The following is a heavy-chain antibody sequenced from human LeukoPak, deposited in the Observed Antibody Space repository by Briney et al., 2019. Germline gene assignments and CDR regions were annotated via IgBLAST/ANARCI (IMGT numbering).Heavy chain of an antibody. CDR3: ARGYYYGSGSYLLYYYYYGMDV. J-gene: IGHJ6*02. V-gene: IGHV4-34*01. D-gene: IGHD3-10*01. Sequence: SETLSLACAVYGGSFSGYYWSWIRQPPGKGLEWIGEINHSGSTNYNPSLKSRVTISVDTSKNQFSLKLSSVTAADTAVYYCARGYYYGSGSYLLYYYYYGMDVWGQGTTVTVSS. CDR1: GGSFSGYY. CDR2: INHSGST.